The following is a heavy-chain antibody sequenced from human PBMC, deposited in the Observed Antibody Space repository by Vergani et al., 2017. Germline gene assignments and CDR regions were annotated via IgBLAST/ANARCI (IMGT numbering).Heavy chain of an antibody. D-gene: IGHD3-3*01. CDR1: GGTFSSYA. CDR2: IIPILGIA. J-gene: IGHJ5*02. CDR3: ASTIFGVVIIPGDWFDP. Sequence: QVQLVQSGAEVKKPGSSVKVSCKASGGTFSSYAISWVRQAPGQGLEWMGRIIPILGIANYAQKFQGRVTITADKSTSTAYMELSSLRSEDTAVYYCASTIFGVVIIPGDWFDPWGQGTLVTVSS. V-gene: IGHV1-69*04.